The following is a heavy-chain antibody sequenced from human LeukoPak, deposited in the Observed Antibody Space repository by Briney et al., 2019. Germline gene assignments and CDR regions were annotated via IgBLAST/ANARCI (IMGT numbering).Heavy chain of an antibody. V-gene: IGHV1-69*01. D-gene: IGHD4-17*01. J-gene: IGHJ4*02. Sequence: GASVKVSCKASGGTFSSYAISWVRQAPEQGLEWMGGIIPIFGTANYAQKFQGRVTITADESTSTAYMELSSLRSEDTAVYYCARENGDYAYFDYWGQGTLVTVSS. CDR2: IIPIFGTA. CDR1: GGTFSSYA. CDR3: ARENGDYAYFDY.